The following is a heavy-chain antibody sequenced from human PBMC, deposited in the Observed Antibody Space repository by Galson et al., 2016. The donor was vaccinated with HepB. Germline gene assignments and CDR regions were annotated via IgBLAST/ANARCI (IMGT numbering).Heavy chain of an antibody. V-gene: IGHV1-46*02. CDR3: ARDPLFCSGGRCYRDAYNCPDV. CDR2: MNPSGGAT. CDR1: GYTFNSHY. D-gene: IGHD2-15*01. Sequence: SVKVSCKASGYTFNSHYMHWARQAPGQGLEWMGIMNPSGGATSYPQKFRGRITMTRDTSTNTVYMELSSLRSEDTAVYYCARDPLFCSGGRCYRDAYNCPDVWGQGTVVTVSS. J-gene: IGHJ4*02.